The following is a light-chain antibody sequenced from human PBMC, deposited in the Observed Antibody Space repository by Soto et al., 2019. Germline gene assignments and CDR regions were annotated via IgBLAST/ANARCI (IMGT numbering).Light chain of an antibody. CDR2: GNS. CDR3: HSYDSSLSGVV. V-gene: IGLV1-40*01. CDR1: SSNIGAGYD. J-gene: IGLJ2*01. Sequence: QSVLTQPPSVSGAPGRRVTISCTGSSSNIGAGYDVHWYQQLPGTAPKLLIYGNSNRPSGVPDRFSGSKSGTSASLAITGLQAEDEADYYCHSYDSSLSGVVFGGGTKVTVL.